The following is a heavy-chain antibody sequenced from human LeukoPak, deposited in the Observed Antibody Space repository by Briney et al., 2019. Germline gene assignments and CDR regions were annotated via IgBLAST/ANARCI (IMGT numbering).Heavy chain of an antibody. J-gene: IGHJ4*02. V-gene: IGHV1-46*01. CDR3: ASGFLYDSSGYYAPNNFDY. CDR1: GYTFTSYY. Sequence: GASVKVSCKASGYTFTSYYMHWVRQAPGQGLEWMGIINPSGGSTSYAQKFQGRVTMTRDTSTSTVYMELSSLRSEDTAVYYCASGFLYDSSGYYAPNNFDYWGQGTLVTVSS. D-gene: IGHD3-22*01. CDR2: INPSGGST.